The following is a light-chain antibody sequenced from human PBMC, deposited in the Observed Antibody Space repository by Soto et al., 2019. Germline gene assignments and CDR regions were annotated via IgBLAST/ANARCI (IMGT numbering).Light chain of an antibody. CDR1: SSDVGGYDY. J-gene: IGLJ1*01. CDR3: SSYVGTNSYV. CDR2: EVS. V-gene: IGLV2-8*01. Sequence: QSARTQPPSASGSPGQSVTISCTGTSSDVGGYDYVSWYKQHPGKAPKLMIYEVSKRPSGVPDRFSGSKSGNTAALTVSGLQAEDEADYYCSSYVGTNSYVFGTGTRSPS.